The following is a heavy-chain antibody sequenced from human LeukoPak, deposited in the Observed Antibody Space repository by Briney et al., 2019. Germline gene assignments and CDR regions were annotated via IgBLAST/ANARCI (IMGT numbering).Heavy chain of an antibody. V-gene: IGHV4-59*08. D-gene: IGHD6-13*01. CDR1: GGSINSYY. J-gene: IGHJ4*02. Sequence: PSETLSLTCTVSGGSINSYYWSWIRQPPGKGLEWIGYIYYSGSTNYNPSLKSRVTISVDTSKNQFSLKLSSVTAADTAVYYCARHPSVAAKLLFDYWGQGTLVTVSS. CDR2: IYYSGST. CDR3: ARHPSVAAKLLFDY.